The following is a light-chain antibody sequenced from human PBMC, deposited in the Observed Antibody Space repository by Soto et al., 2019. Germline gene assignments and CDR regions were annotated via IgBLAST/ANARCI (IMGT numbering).Light chain of an antibody. V-gene: IGKV3-15*01. CDR3: QHYNSYSEA. J-gene: IGKJ1*01. CDR2: DAS. CDR1: ESVSNN. Sequence: EIVMKQPPATLPLSPGERASLSCRASESVSNNLAWYQQKAGQAPRLLIYDASSRATGIPATFSGSGSGTEFTLTISSLQPDDFATYYCQHYNSYSEAFGQGTKVDIK.